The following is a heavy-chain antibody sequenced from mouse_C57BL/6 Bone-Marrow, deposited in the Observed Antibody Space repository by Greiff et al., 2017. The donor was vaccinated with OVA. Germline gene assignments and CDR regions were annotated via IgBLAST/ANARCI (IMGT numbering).Heavy chain of an antibody. V-gene: IGHV1-81*01. CDR3: ARSKLLTTVVATFDY. CDR1: GYTFTSYG. D-gene: IGHD1-1*01. J-gene: IGHJ2*01. Sequence: QVQLKESGAELARPGASVKLSCKASGYTFTSYGISWVKQRTEQGLEWIGEIYPRSGNTYYNEKFKGKATLTADKSSSTAYMELRSLTSEDSAVYFCARSKLLTTVVATFDYWGQGTTLTVSS. CDR2: IYPRSGNT.